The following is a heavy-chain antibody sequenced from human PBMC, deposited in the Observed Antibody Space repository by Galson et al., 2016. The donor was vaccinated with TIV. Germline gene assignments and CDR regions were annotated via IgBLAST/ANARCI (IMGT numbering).Heavy chain of an antibody. CDR3: ARDRVVDATYYYYYYGMDV. CDR2: ISDGGKT. J-gene: IGHJ6*02. D-gene: IGHD1-26*01. V-gene: IGHV3-66*02. Sequence: SLRLSCAASGLSININYMTWVRQAPGKGLEWVSLISDGGKTYYSDSVKGRFTISRDNSKTTLYLQMNGLRAEDTAVYYCARDRVVDATYYYYYYGMDVWGQGTAVTVSS. CDR1: GLSININY.